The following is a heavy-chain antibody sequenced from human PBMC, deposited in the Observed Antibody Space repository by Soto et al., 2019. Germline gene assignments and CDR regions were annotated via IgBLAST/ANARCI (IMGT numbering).Heavy chain of an antibody. CDR2: IYSSGST. V-gene: IGHV4-4*07. J-gene: IGHJ5*02. CDR1: GGAISTYY. D-gene: IGHD3-3*01. CDR3: ARGQRFSDWFDP. Sequence: QVHLQESGPGLVKPSETLSLNCTVSGGAISTYYWPWIRQPAGKGLEWIGRIYSSGSTKYNPSLQSRVTLSLDTSNNQCSQRRTSVTDADKAVYYCARGQRFSDWFDPLGQGTLVTVYS.